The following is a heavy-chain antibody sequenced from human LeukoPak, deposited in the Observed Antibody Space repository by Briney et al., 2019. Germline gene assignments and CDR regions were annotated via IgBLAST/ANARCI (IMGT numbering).Heavy chain of an antibody. V-gene: IGHV3-7*01. CDR3: ARGGSRLLTSYIFDY. D-gene: IGHD3-16*01. J-gene: IGHJ4*02. Sequence: GGSLRLSCAASGFTFSHYWMTWVRQAPGKGLEWVANIKQDGSEKYYADSVKGRFTIFRDNAKNSLYVQVNSLRAEDTAVYYCARGGSRLLTSYIFDYWGQGTLVTVSS. CDR1: GFTFSHYW. CDR2: IKQDGSEK.